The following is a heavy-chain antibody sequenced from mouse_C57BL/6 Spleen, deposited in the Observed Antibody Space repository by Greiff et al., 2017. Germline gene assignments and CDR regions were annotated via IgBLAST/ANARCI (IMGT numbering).Heavy chain of an antibody. D-gene: IGHD2-1*01. Sequence: VQLQQPGAELVKPGASVKMSCKASGYTFTSYWITWVKQSPGQGLEWIGDFYPGSGSTNYNEKFKSKATLTVDTSSSTAYMQLSSLTSEDSAVYYCARPYGNPYSFDYWGQGTTLTVSS. J-gene: IGHJ2*01. CDR2: FYPGSGST. CDR1: GYTFTSYW. CDR3: ARPYGNPYSFDY. V-gene: IGHV1-55*01.